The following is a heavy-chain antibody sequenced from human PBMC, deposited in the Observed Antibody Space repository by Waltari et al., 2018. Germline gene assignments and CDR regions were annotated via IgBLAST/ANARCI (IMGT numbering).Heavy chain of an antibody. D-gene: IGHD3-10*01. Sequence: EVQLVQSGAEVKKPGESLRLSCKGSGYTFTSYWINWVRQMPGKGLEWRGRIEPTDSETHYNPAFQGHVTSSADKSTSTAYVQWNSLKASDTATYYCVRGVGSPGDYWGQGTLVTVSS. CDR1: GYTFTSYW. J-gene: IGHJ4*02. CDR2: IEPTDSET. CDR3: VRGVGSPGDY. V-gene: IGHV5-10-1*03.